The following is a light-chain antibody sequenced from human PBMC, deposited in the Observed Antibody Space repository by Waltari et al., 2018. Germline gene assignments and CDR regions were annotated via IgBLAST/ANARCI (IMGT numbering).Light chain of an antibody. CDR3: QQYNSYPWT. J-gene: IGKJ1*01. CDR1: QSVSNN. CDR2: GAS. Sequence: EIVMTQSPATLSVSPGERATLSCRASQSVSNNLAWYQQKPGQAPRLLIYGASARATGIPARFSGGGSGTEFTLTISSLQPDDFATYYCQQYNSYPWTFGQGTKVEIK. V-gene: IGKV3-15*01.